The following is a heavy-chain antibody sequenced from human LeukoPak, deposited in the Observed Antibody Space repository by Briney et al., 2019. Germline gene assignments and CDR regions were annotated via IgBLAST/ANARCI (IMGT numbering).Heavy chain of an antibody. Sequence: GRSLRLSCAASGFTFSSYGMHWVRQAPGKGLEWVAVIWYDGSNKYYADSVKGRFTISRDNSKNTLYLQMNRLRAEDTAVYYCAKDYYAPSGGIDYWGQGTLVTVSS. D-gene: IGHD3-10*01. CDR2: IWYDGSNK. CDR3: AKDYYAPSGGIDY. CDR1: GFTFSSYG. J-gene: IGHJ4*02. V-gene: IGHV3-33*06.